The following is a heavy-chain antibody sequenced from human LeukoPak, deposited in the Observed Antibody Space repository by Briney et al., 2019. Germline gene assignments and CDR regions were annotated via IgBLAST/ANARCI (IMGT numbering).Heavy chain of an antibody. CDR3: ARRYDNTGNSDY. J-gene: IGHJ4*02. V-gene: IGHV5-51*01. CDR2: FHPANSDT. CDR1: GYTVTNYW. Sequence: LGESLKISCKGSGYTVTNYWIAWVRQMPGEVLEWVGIFHPANSDTRYSPSFQGQVTMSADKSINTAYLQWSSLKASDTATYYCARRYDNTGNSDYWGQGTLVTVSS. D-gene: IGHD3-9*01.